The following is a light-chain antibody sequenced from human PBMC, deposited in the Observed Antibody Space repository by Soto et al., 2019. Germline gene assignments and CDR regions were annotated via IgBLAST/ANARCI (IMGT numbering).Light chain of an antibody. CDR2: GAS. Sequence: EIVMTQSPATLSVSPGERATLSCRASQSVSSNLAWYQQKPGQAPRLLIYGASTRATGIPARFSGSGSGTEFTLTISRLQSEDFAVYYSQQYNNWPQTFGQGTKVEIK. J-gene: IGKJ1*01. CDR3: QQYNNWPQT. V-gene: IGKV3-15*01. CDR1: QSVSSN.